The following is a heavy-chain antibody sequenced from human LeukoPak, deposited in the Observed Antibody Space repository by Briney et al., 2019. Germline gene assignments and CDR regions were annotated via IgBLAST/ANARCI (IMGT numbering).Heavy chain of an antibody. CDR3: AKDPMSYTVANLYDY. CDR1: GFIFRIYG. CDR2: ILYGGSNK. V-gene: IGHV3-30*02. Sequence: QPGGSLRLSCAACGFIFRIYGMHWVRQAPGKGLEWVAFILYGGSNKYYADCVKGRFTISRDNSKNTLYLQMNSLRAEDTAVYYCAKDPMSYTVANLYDYWGQGTLVTVSS. D-gene: IGHD4-23*01. J-gene: IGHJ4*02.